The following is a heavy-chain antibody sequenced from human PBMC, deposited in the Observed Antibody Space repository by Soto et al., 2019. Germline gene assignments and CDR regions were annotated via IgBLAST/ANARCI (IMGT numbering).Heavy chain of an antibody. CDR3: AKDFGIVAMIIRLDQ. Sequence: GGSLRLSCAASGFSFSNYGMHWVRQAPGKGLEWVAVLSYDGSNKYYADSVKGRFTISRDNSKSTLYLQMTSLRAEDTAVYYCAKDFGIVAMIIRLDQWGQGTLVTVSS. V-gene: IGHV3-30*18. CDR1: GFSFSNYG. CDR2: LSYDGSNK. J-gene: IGHJ4*02. D-gene: IGHD5-12*01.